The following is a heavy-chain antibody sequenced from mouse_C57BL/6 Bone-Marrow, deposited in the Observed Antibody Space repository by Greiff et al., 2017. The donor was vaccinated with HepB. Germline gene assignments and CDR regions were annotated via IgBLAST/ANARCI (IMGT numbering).Heavy chain of an antibody. CDR3: ARGDDDYYGYY. V-gene: IGHV14-2*01. J-gene: IGHJ2*01. Sequence: EVQLQQSGAELVKPGASVKLSCTASGFNIKDYYMHWVKQRTEQGLEWIGRIDPEDGVTKYAPKFQGKATITADTSSNTAYLQLRSLTSEDTAVYYCARGDDDYYGYYGGQGTTLTVSS. CDR2: IDPEDGVT. CDR1: GFNIKDYY. D-gene: IGHD2-3*01.